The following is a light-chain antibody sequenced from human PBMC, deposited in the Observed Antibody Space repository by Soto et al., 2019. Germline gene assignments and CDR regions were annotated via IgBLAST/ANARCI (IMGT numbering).Light chain of an antibody. Sequence: EIVLTQSPGTLSLSPGERATLSCRASQTINSGLAWYQHKRGQAPRLLIYGVSVRAIGIPDRFGGSGSGTGFTLTISRLEPEDFAVYFCQQYGGSPYTFGQGTKVEIK. CDR1: QTINSG. CDR3: QQYGGSPYT. CDR2: GVS. V-gene: IGKV3-20*01. J-gene: IGKJ2*01.